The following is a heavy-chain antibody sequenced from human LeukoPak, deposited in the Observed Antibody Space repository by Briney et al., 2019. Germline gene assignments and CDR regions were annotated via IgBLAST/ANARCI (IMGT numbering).Heavy chain of an antibody. D-gene: IGHD2-15*01. CDR2: ISWNSGSI. J-gene: IGHJ5*02. V-gene: IGHV3-9*01. CDR3: VRGGESTWS. Sequence: GGSLRLSCAASGLTFDDYAMHWVRQAPGKGLEWVSGISWNSGSIGYADSVKGRFTISRDNAKNSLYLQMNSPRAEDTAVYYCVRGGESTWSWGQGTLVTVPS. CDR1: GLTFDDYA.